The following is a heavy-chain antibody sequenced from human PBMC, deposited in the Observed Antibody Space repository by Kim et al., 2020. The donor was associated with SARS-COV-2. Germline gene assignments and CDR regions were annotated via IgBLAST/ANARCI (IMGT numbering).Heavy chain of an antibody. Sequence: GESLKISCKGSGYSFTSYWIAWVRQMPGKGLEWMGIIYPGDSDTRYSPSFQGQVTISADKSISTAYLQWSSLKASDTAIYYCARHKFDSNGYYYYYYMDVWGKGTTVPVSS. CDR1: GYSFTSYW. D-gene: IGHD4-4*01. J-gene: IGHJ6*03. CDR2: IYPGDSDT. CDR3: ARHKFDSNGYYYYYYMDV. V-gene: IGHV5-51*01.